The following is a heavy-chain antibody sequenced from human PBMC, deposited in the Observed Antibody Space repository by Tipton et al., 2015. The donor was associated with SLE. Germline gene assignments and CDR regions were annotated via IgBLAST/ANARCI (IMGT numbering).Heavy chain of an antibody. Sequence: TLSLTCTVSGGSVSSGSYYWAWIRQPPGKGPEWIGTIYYSGSTYYNPSLKSRVTMSVDTSRNQFSLKVRSVTAAGTAVYYCARQRTIGGKDYGMDVWGQGTTVTVSS. CDR3: ARQRTIGGKDYGMDV. CDR2: IYYSGST. CDR1: GGSVSSGSYY. J-gene: IGHJ6*02. V-gene: IGHV4-39*01. D-gene: IGHD3-16*01.